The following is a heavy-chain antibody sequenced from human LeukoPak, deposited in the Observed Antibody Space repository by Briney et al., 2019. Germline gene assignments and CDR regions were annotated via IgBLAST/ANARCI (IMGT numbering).Heavy chain of an antibody. V-gene: IGHV3-23*01. CDR3: ARTMRGYSFVDF. Sequence: GGSLRLSCAASGFTFSTYAMSWVRQAPGRGLEWVSGTSGSGGLTYYADSVKGRFTISRDNSKNTLYLQMNSLRAEDTAVYYCARTMRGYSFVDFWGQGTLIAVSS. CDR1: GFTFSTYA. J-gene: IGHJ4*02. D-gene: IGHD5-18*01. CDR2: TSGSGGLT.